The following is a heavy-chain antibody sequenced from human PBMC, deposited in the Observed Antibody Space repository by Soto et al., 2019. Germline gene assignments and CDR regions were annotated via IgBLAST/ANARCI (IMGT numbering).Heavy chain of an antibody. CDR3: AKEDTSSGSLDY. J-gene: IGHJ4*02. V-gene: IGHV3-74*01. D-gene: IGHD6-19*01. CDR1: GFTFSSSW. Sequence: PGGSLRLSCVVSGFTFSSSWMHWVRQGPGKGLVWVSRMNPDGSAINYADSVKGRFTTSRDNAKNILYLQMNSLRAEDSASYYCAKEDTSSGSLDYWGQGALVTVSS. CDR2: MNPDGSAI.